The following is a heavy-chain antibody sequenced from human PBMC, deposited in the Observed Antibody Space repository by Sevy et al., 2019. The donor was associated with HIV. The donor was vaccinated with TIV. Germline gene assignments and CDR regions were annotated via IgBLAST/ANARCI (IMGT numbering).Heavy chain of an antibody. Sequence: SETLSLTCTVSGGSISSGGYYWSWIRQHPGKGLEWIGYIYYSGSTYCNPSLKSRVTISVDTSKNQFSLKLSSVTAADTAVYYCARDISSSGGAFDYWGQGTLVTVSS. CDR1: GGSISSGGYY. CDR3: ARDISSSGGAFDY. J-gene: IGHJ4*02. V-gene: IGHV4-31*03. D-gene: IGHD6-6*01. CDR2: IYYSGST.